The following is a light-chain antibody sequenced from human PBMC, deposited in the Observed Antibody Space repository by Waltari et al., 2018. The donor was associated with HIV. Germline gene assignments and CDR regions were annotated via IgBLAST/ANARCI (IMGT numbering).Light chain of an antibody. V-gene: IGLV2-11*01. CDR2: HVT. CDR1: SSAVGAYNT. J-gene: IGLJ3*02. Sequence: QSALTQPRSVSGSPGQSVTISCTGTSSAVGAYNTVSWYQQRPDKAPRLIISHVTELPSWVPDRFSGSKSGNTASLTISGLQADDEADYHCCSYPASDTWVFGGRTQLTVL. CDR3: CSYPASDTWV.